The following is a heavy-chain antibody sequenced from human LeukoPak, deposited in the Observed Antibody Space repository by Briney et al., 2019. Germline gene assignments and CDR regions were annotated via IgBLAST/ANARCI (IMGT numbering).Heavy chain of an antibody. V-gene: IGHV2-5*04. CDR2: IFWNGDK. D-gene: IGHD3-3*01. Sequence: SGPTLVNPTQTLTLTCTFSGFSLSTSGVGVGWIRQPPGKALEWLALIFWNGDKHYSPSLRSRLTISKDTSKNQVVLTMTNMDPVDTGTYYCASGWPPDYWGQGTLVTVSS. CDR3: ASGWPPDY. J-gene: IGHJ4*02. CDR1: GFSLSTSGVG.